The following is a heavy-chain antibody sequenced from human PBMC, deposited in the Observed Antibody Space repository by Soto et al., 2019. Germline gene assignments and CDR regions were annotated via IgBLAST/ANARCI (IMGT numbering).Heavy chain of an antibody. V-gene: IGHV4-34*01. Sequence: PSETLSLTCAVYGGSFSGYYWSWIRQPPGKGLEWIGEINHSGSTNYNPSLKSRVTISVDTSKNQFSLKLSSVTAADTAVYYCARGSGSGYENNWFDPWGQGTLVTVSS. CDR2: INHSGST. J-gene: IGHJ5*02. CDR1: GGSFSGYY. CDR3: ARGSGSGYENNWFDP. D-gene: IGHD5-12*01.